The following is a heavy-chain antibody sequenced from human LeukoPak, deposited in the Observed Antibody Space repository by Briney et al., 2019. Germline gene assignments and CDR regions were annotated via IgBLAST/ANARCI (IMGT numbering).Heavy chain of an antibody. D-gene: IGHD3-10*01. CDR1: GFTFSSYG. CDR3: AKGFIPWFGELLPFDY. CDR2: ISGSGGST. J-gene: IGHJ4*02. V-gene: IGHV3-23*01. Sequence: GGSLRLSCAASGFTFSSYGMSWVRQAPGKGLEWVSAISGSGGSTYYADSVKGRFTISGDNSKNTLYLQMNSLRAEDTAVYYCAKGFIPWFGELLPFDYWGQGTLVTVSS.